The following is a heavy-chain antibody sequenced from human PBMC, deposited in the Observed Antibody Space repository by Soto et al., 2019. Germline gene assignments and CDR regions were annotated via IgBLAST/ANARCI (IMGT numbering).Heavy chain of an antibody. CDR1: GGSISIGGYY. J-gene: IGHJ6*02. Sequence: SETLSLTCTVSGGSISIGGYYWSCIRQHPGKGLEWIGYIYYSGSTYYNPSLKSRVTISVDTSKNQFSLKLSSVTAADTAVYYCARDRCSGGSCLYGMDVWGQGTTVTVSS. V-gene: IGHV4-31*03. D-gene: IGHD2-15*01. CDR3: ARDRCSGGSCLYGMDV. CDR2: IYYSGST.